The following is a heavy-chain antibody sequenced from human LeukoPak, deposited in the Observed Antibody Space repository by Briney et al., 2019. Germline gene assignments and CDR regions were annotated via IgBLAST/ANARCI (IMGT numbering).Heavy chain of an antibody. CDR2: IYYSGST. CDR3: ATWVSSIAARADAFDI. CDR1: GGSISSYY. J-gene: IGHJ3*02. Sequence: MSSETLSLTCTVSGGSISSYYWSWIRQPPGKGLEWIGYIYYSGSTNYNPSLKSRVTISVDTSKNQFSLKLSSVTAADTAVYYCATWVSSIAARADAFDIWGQGTMVTVSS. D-gene: IGHD6-6*01. V-gene: IGHV4-59*01.